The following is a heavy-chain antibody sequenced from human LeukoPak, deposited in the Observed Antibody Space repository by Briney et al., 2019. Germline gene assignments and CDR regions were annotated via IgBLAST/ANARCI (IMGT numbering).Heavy chain of an antibody. J-gene: IGHJ5*02. CDR1: GGSISSGDDY. V-gene: IGHV4-30-4*01. D-gene: IGHD3-10*01. Sequence: SQTLSLTCTVSGGSISSGDDYWSWIRQPPGKGLEWIGYIHYSGSTYYNPSLKSRVTISVDTSKNQFSLKLSSVTAADTAVYYCARDNYYGSGYNWFDPWGQGTLVTVSS. CDR2: IHYSGST. CDR3: ARDNYYGSGYNWFDP.